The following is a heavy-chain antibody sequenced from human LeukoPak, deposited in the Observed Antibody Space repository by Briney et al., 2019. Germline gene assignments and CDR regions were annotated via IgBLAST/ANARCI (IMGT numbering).Heavy chain of an antibody. CDR3: ASAPQDPRGYSYGFPY. Sequence: ASVKVSCKASGYTFTSYYMHWVRQAPGQGLEWMGIINPSGGSTSYAQKFQGRVTMTRDTSTSTVYMELSSLRSEDTAVYYCASAPQDPRGYSYGFPYWGQGTLVTVSS. D-gene: IGHD5-18*01. V-gene: IGHV1-46*01. CDR1: GYTFTSYY. CDR2: INPSGGST. J-gene: IGHJ4*02.